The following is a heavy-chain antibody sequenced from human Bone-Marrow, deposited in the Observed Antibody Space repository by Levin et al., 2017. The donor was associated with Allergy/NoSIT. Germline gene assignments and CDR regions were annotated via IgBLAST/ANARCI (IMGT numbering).Heavy chain of an antibody. CDR2: IYTSGNT. CDR1: GDSISSDSFY. CDR3: ARGSRNTALDY. D-gene: IGHD5-18*01. J-gene: IGHJ4*02. V-gene: IGHV4-61*02. Sequence: SETLSLTCTVSGDSISSDSFYWNWIRQPAGKGLEWIGRIYTSGNTNYNPSLQSRVTISVDTSKNEFSLKLSSVTAADTAVYYCARGSRNTALDYWGQGTLVTVSS.